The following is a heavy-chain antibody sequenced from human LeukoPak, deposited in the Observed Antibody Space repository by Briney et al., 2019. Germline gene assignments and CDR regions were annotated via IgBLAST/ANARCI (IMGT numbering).Heavy chain of an antibody. CDR1: GVSISTNY. J-gene: IGHJ4*02. D-gene: IGHD3-16*01. Sequence: SETLSLTCTVSGVSISTNYWNWIRQSPEKGLEWIGYISNSGSADRHPSLKSRVTISLDPSKNQLSLSRNSVTAADTAVYFRAGYDHSNYLAYWGQGARVTVSS. CDR2: ISNSGSA. V-gene: IGHV4-59*13. CDR3: AGYDHSNYLAY.